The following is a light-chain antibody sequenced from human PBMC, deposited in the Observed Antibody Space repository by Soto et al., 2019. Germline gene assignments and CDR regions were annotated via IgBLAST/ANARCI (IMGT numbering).Light chain of an antibody. V-gene: IGKV3-20*01. J-gene: IGKJ2*01. CDR2: GAS. Sequence: EIVLTQSPGTLSLSPGERATLSCRASQSVSSSYLAWYQQKPGQAPRLLIYGASSRATGHPDRFGGSGSGKDLPLTLSRLELEDFAVYYCHQYGSSPYTFGQGTKLEIK. CDR3: HQYGSSPYT. CDR1: QSVSSSY.